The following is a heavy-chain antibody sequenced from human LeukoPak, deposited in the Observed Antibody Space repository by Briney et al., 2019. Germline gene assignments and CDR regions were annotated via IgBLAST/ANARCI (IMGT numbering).Heavy chain of an antibody. CDR1: GGSFSGYY. J-gene: IGHJ4*02. Sequence: PSETLSLTCAVYGGSFSGYYWSWIRQPPGKGLEWIGEINHSGSTNYNPSLKSRVTISVDTSKNQFSLKLSSVTAADTAVYYCARGQPYYYDSSGYLGFDYWGQGTLVTVSS. D-gene: IGHD3-22*01. CDR2: INHSGST. V-gene: IGHV4-34*01. CDR3: ARGQPYYYDSSGYLGFDY.